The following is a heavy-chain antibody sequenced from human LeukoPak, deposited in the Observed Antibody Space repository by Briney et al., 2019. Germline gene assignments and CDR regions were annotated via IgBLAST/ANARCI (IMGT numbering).Heavy chain of an antibody. CDR2: ISAYNGNT. Sequence: ASVKVSCKASGYTFTSYGISWVRQAPGQGLEWMGWISAYNGNTNYAQKLQGRVTMTTDTSTSTAYMELRSLRSDDTAVYYCARDPTIYYYDSSGYYNYWGQGTLVTVSS. V-gene: IGHV1-18*01. D-gene: IGHD3-22*01. CDR1: GYTFTSYG. J-gene: IGHJ4*02. CDR3: ARDPTIYYYDSSGYYNY.